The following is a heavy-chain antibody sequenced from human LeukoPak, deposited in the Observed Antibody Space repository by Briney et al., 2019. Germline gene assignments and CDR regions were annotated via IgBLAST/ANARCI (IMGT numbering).Heavy chain of an antibody. CDR2: INSDGSST. CDR3: AREDRVDNSPGTFDI. D-gene: IGHD1-1*01. Sequence: PGGSLRLSCAASGFTFSSYYMHWVRQAPGKGPVWDSRINSDGSSTNYADSVKGRFTISRDNAKNTLYLQMNSLRAEDTAVFYCAREDRVDNSPGTFDIWGQGTMVIVSS. V-gene: IGHV3-74*01. CDR1: GFTFSSYY. J-gene: IGHJ3*02.